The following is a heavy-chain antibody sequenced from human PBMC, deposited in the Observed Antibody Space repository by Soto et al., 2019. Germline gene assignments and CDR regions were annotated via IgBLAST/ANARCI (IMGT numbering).Heavy chain of an antibody. CDR3: XXVDKNXWWAFDD. J-gene: IGHJ5*02. CDR2: ISTYNGNT. V-gene: IGHV1-18*04. Sequence: QVHLLQSGAEVKRPGASVKVSCKTSGYTFNGYSISWXXXAPGQGLEWMGWISTYNGNTNSAQRFQDRVTLTTDTSTXXXYXXLXXXXXXXXXXXXXXXVDKNXWWAFDDWGQGTLVTVSS. CDR1: GYTFNGYS. D-gene: IGHD2-15*01.